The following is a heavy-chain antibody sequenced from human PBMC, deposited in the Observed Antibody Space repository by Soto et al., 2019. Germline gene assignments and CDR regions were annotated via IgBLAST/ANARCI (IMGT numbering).Heavy chain of an antibody. D-gene: IGHD3-10*01. J-gene: IGHJ4*02. CDR2: ISYDGSNK. CDR3: ARPTLLWVGRYYFDY. Sequence: QVQLVESGGGVVQPGRSLRLSCAASGFIFSSYAMHWVRQAPGKGLEWVAVISYDGSNKYYADSVKGRFTISIDNSKNTLYLQMNSLRAEDTAVSYCARPTLLWVGRYYFDYWGQGTLVTVSS. V-gene: IGHV3-30-3*01. CDR1: GFIFSSYA.